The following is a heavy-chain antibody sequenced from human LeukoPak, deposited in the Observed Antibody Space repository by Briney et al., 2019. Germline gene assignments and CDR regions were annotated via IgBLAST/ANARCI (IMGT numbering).Heavy chain of an antibody. CDR2: IYYSGST. V-gene: IGHV4-39*01. CDR3: ARVYYYDSSGYYYATPTYYFDY. J-gene: IGHJ4*02. D-gene: IGHD3-22*01. Sequence: SETLSLTCTVSGVSISSSSYYWGWIRQPPGKGLEWIGSIYYSGSTYYNPSLKSRVTISVDTSKNQFSLKLSSVTAADTAVYYCARVYYYDSSGYYYATPTYYFDYWGQGTLVTVSS. CDR1: GVSISSSSYY.